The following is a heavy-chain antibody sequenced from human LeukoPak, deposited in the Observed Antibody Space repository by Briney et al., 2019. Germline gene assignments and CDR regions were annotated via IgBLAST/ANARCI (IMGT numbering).Heavy chain of an antibody. CDR2: INHSGGT. Sequence: SETLSLTCAVYGGSFSGYYWSWIRQPPGKGLEWIGEINHSGGTNYNPSLKSRVTISVDTSKNQFSLKLSSVTAADTAVYYCARPVLRFLGRGFDPWGQGTLVTVSS. V-gene: IGHV4-34*01. CDR3: ARPVLRFLGRGFDP. CDR1: GGSFSGYY. J-gene: IGHJ5*02. D-gene: IGHD3-3*01.